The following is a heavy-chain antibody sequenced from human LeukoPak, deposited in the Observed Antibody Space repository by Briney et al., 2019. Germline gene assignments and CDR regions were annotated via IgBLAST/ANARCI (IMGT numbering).Heavy chain of an antibody. CDR3: ERDRTYHGSGSYHHYFDY. J-gene: IGHJ4*02. CDR2: IYYSGST. D-gene: IGHD3-10*01. Sequence: ASETLSLTCTVSGGSISSYYWSWIRQPPGKGLEWIGYIYYSGSTNYDPSLKSRVTISVDTSKNQFSLKLSSVTAADTAVYYCERDRTYHGSGSYHHYFDYWGQGTLVTVSS. CDR1: GGSISSYY. V-gene: IGHV4-59*01.